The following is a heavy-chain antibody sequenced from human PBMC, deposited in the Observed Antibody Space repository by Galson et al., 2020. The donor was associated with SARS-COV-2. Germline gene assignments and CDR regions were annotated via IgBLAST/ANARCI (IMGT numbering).Heavy chain of an antibody. CDR2: ISGSGGST. CDR3: ATPRRYSGYGDFDY. J-gene: IGHJ4*02. V-gene: IGHV3-23*01. Sequence: GGSLRLSCAASGFTFSSYAMSWVRQAPGKGLEWVSAISGSGGSTYYADSVKGRFTISRDNSKNTLYLQMNSLRAEDTAVYDCATPRRYSGYGDFDYWGQETLVTVSS. D-gene: IGHD5-12*01. CDR1: GFTFSSYA.